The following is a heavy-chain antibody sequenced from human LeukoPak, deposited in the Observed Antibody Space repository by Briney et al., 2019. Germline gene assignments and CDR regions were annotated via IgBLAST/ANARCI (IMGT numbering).Heavy chain of an antibody. CDR2: ISGSGSDT. D-gene: IGHD3-3*01. Sequence: GGSLRLSCAASGFTFSPYAMSWVRQAPGKGLEWVSVISGSGSDTYYADSVKGRFTISRDNSKNMLYLQMNSLRAEDTAIYYCANRRTYYDFWSGYSDYWGQGTLVTVSS. V-gene: IGHV3-23*01. J-gene: IGHJ4*02. CDR1: GFTFSPYA. CDR3: ANRRTYYDFWSGYSDY.